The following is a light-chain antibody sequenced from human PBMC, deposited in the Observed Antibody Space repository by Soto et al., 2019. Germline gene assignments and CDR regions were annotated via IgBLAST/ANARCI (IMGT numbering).Light chain of an antibody. CDR1: QSVSSSH. Sequence: EIVLTQSPGTLSLSPGDRATLSCRASQSVSSSHLAWYQQKPGQAPRLLIYGASSRATGIPDRFSGSGSGTDFTLSISRLEPEDFAVYYCQHYAFSPRTFGQGTEVEIK. J-gene: IGKJ1*01. CDR2: GAS. V-gene: IGKV3-20*01. CDR3: QHYAFSPRT.